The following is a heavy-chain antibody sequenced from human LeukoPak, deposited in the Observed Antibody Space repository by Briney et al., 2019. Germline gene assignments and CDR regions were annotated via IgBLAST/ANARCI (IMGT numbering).Heavy chain of an antibody. Sequence: GGSLRLSCAASGFTFSNHAMSWVRQAPGKGLEWVSAISGSAIATYYADSVKGRFTISRDNSKNTLYLQMNSLRAEDTALYCCAKGLEKGPNAFDYWGQGLLVTVSS. V-gene: IGHV3-23*01. CDR1: GFTFSNHA. J-gene: IGHJ4*02. CDR3: AKGLEKGPNAFDY. D-gene: IGHD3-3*01. CDR2: ISGSAIAT.